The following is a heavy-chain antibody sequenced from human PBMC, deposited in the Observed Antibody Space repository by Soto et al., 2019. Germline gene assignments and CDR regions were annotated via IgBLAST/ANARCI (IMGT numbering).Heavy chain of an antibody. CDR3: ARDDDRPDNGLDM. CDR2: ILNDGGDQ. D-gene: IGHD2-8*01. J-gene: IGHJ3*02. Sequence: QVQLVESGGGVVQPGRSLRLSCAASGFTFSNYGMHWVRQAPGKGLEWLAVILNDGGDQNYGDSVKGRFTISRDNSKNTLYLQINSLRVKDTAVYYCARDDDRPDNGLDMWGQGTMVTVSS. V-gene: IGHV3-33*05. CDR1: GFTFSNYG.